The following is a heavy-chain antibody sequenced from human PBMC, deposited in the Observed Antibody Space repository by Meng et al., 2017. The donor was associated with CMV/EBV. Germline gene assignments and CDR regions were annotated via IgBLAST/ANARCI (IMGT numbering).Heavy chain of an antibody. V-gene: IGHV4-34*01. CDR3: ARSPPGYCSSTSCYRLDY. D-gene: IGHD2-2*02. CDR1: GYN. Sequence: GYNWGGSRQPPGKWREWIGEINQSGRTNYNPSLRSRVTISVDTSKNQFARKLSSVTAADTAVYYCARSPPGYCSSTSCYRLDYWGQGTLVTVSS. CDR2: INQSGRT. J-gene: IGHJ4*02.